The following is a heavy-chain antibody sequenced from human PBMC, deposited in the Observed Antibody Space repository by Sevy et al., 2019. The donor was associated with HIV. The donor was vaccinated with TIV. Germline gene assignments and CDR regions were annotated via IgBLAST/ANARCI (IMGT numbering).Heavy chain of an antibody. Sequence: GGSLRLSCAASGFTFSSYWMHWVRQAPGKGLVWVSRINSDGSGTIYADSVKGRFTISRDNAKNTLYLQMNSLRAEDTAVYSCARDFWSAQRGMDVWGQGTTVTVSS. CDR1: GFTFSSYW. J-gene: IGHJ6*02. CDR2: INSDGSGT. D-gene: IGHD3-3*01. CDR3: ARDFWSAQRGMDV. V-gene: IGHV3-74*01.